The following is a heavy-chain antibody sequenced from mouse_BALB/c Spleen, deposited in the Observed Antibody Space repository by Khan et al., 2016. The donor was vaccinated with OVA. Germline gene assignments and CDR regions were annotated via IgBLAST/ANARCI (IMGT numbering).Heavy chain of an antibody. J-gene: IGHJ2*01. CDR2: INPHIGET. D-gene: IGHD1-1*01. Sequence: EVKLLESGPELVKPGASVKISCKASGYSFTGYFMHWVMQSHGKSLEWIGRINPHIGETLYNQKFKDKATLTVDESSSTAHMELQSLASEDSAVYYCARIYGSDFDYWGQGTTLTVSS. V-gene: IGHV1-20*02. CDR1: GYSFTGYF. CDR3: ARIYGSDFDY.